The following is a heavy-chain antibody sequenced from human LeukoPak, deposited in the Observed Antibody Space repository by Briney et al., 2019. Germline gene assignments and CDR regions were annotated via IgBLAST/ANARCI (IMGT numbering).Heavy chain of an antibody. D-gene: IGHD2-21*02. Sequence: ASVKVSCTASGYTFTGYYMHWVRQAPGQGLEWMGWINPNSGGTNYAQKFQGRVTMTRDTSISTAYMELSRLRSDDTAVYYCARDTRTYCGGDCYPDYWGQGTLVTVSS. CDR1: GYTFTGYY. CDR2: INPNSGGT. V-gene: IGHV1-2*02. J-gene: IGHJ4*02. CDR3: ARDTRTYCGGDCYPDY.